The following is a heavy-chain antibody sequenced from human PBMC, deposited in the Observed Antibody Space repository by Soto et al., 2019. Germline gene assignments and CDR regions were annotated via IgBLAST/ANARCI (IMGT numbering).Heavy chain of an antibody. Sequence: SETLSLTCTVSGGSISSYYWSWIRQPPGKGLEWIGYIYYSGSTNYNPSLKSRVTISVDTSKNQFSLKLSSVTAADTAVYYCARQNAGMEWLFPVLPFDYWGQGTLVTVSS. CDR1: GGSISSYY. V-gene: IGHV4-59*01. CDR3: ARQNAGMEWLFPVLPFDY. J-gene: IGHJ4*02. D-gene: IGHD3-3*01. CDR2: IYYSGST.